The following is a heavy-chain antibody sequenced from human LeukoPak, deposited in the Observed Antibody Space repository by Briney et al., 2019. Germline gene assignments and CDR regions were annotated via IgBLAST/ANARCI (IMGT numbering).Heavy chain of an antibody. D-gene: IGHD6-13*01. J-gene: IGHJ4*02. V-gene: IGHV4-34*01. CDR3: ATRAKIAAAGNVYKQFDY. CDR2: INHSGST. CDR1: GGSFSGYY. Sequence: PSETLSLTRAVYGGSFSGYYWSWIRQPPGKGLEWIGEINHSGSTNYNPSLKSRVTISVDTSENQFSLKLSSVTAADTAVYYCATRAKIAAAGNVYKQFDYWGQGTLVTVSS.